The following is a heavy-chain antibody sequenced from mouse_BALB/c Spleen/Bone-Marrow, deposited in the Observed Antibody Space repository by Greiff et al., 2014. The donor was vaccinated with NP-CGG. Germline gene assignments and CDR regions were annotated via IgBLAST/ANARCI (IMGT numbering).Heavy chain of an antibody. CDR2: INHSNGYT. J-gene: IGHJ3*01. CDR3: IREGAY. V-gene: IGHV1S81*02. CDR1: GYTFTSYY. Sequence: QVQLQQSGAELVKPGASVKLSCKASGYTFTSYYMYWVKQRPGQGLEWIGEINHSNGYTNFNEKFKSKATLTVDKSSSTAYMQLSSLTSEDSAVYYCIREGAYWGLGTLVTVSA.